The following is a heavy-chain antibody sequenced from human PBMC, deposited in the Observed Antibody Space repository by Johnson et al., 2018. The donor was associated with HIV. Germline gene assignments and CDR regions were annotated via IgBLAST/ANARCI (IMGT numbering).Heavy chain of an antibody. Sequence: QMQLVESGGVVVQPGGSLRLSCAASVFTFDDYAMHWVRQAPGKGLEWVAIIWYDGSNKYYADSVKGRFTISRDNSKNTLYLQMNSLRTEDTAVYYCAKDRGELLSPDAFDIWGQGTMVTVSS. CDR3: AKDRGELLSPDAFDI. CDR2: IWYDGSNK. D-gene: IGHD1-26*01. V-gene: IGHV3-33*06. CDR1: VFTFDDYA. J-gene: IGHJ3*02.